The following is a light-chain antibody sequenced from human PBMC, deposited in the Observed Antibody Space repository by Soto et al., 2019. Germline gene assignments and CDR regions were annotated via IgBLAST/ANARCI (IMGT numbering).Light chain of an antibody. CDR2: WAS. J-gene: IGKJ4*01. V-gene: IGKV4-1*01. Sequence: DIVVTQSPGSLTVSLGERATINCKSSQSVLYSANNKNYLAWYQQKPGQPPKLLISWASTRESGVPDRFSGSGSGTDFTLTISSLQAEDVAVYYCQQYYSTTLTFGGGTKVEIK. CDR3: QQYYSTTLT. CDR1: QSVLYSANNKNY.